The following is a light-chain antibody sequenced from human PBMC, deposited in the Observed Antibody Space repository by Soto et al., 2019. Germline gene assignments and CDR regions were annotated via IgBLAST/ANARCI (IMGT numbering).Light chain of an antibody. J-gene: IGLJ2*01. Sequence: QSALTQPASVSGSPGQSITISCTGTSSDVGSYNLVSWYQQHPGKAPKLMIYDVSQWPSGVSNRFSGSKSGYTASLTISGLQAEDEADYYCQSYDSSLGGVFGGGTKLTVL. CDR1: SSDVGSYNL. V-gene: IGLV2-23*02. CDR3: QSYDSSLGGV. CDR2: DVS.